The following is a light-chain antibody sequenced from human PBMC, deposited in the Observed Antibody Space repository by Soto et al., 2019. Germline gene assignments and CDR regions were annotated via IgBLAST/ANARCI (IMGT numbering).Light chain of an antibody. V-gene: IGLV4-69*01. Sequence: QLVLTQSPSASASLGASVKLTCTLSSGHSSYAIAWHQQQPEKGPRYLMKLNSDGSHSKGDGIPDRFSGSSSGAERYLTIASLKSEDEADYYCQTWGTGIQVFGGGTKVTVL. CDR1: SGHSSYA. J-gene: IGLJ2*01. CDR3: QTWGTGIQV. CDR2: LNSDGSH.